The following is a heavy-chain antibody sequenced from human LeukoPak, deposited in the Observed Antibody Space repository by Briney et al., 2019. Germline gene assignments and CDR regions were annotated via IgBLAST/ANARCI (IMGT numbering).Heavy chain of an antibody. V-gene: IGHV4-59*11. D-gene: IGHD3/OR15-3a*01. CDR2: IYYSGRI. J-gene: IGHJ4*02. CDR1: GDSISSHY. Sequence: SETLSLACTVSGDSISSHYWSWIRQPPGKGLEWIGYIYYSGRIKYNPSVKSRVTMSVDTSKNQFSLELTSVSPADAAVYYCARVGGMIFKEITRGAFDSWGQGTLVTVSS. CDR3: ARVGGMIFKEITRGAFDS.